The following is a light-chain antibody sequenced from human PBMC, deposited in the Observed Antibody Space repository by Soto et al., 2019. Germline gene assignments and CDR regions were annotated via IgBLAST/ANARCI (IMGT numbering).Light chain of an antibody. CDR2: TVS. Sequence: IQMTQSPSSVSASVGDTVTLSCQTSHGVSGWLAWYQQKPGKAPTLLIYTVSNLQSGVPSRFSGSGSGTDFSLPITNLQPEDFATYFCQQGKTFPFTFGPGTKVEVK. CDR3: QQGKTFPFT. J-gene: IGKJ3*01. CDR1: HGVSGW. V-gene: IGKV1-12*01.